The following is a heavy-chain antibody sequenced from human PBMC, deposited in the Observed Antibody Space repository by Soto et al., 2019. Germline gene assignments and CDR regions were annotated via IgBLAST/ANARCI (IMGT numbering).Heavy chain of an antibody. CDR1: GYTFTSYD. CDR2: MNPNSGNT. Sequence: ASVKVSCKASGYTFTSYDINWVRQATGQGLEWMGWMNPNSGNTGYAQKFQGRVTMTRNTSISTAYMELSSLRSEDTAVYYCARGPRYSRTGYYGMDVWGQGTTVTVSS. V-gene: IGHV1-8*01. D-gene: IGHD6-13*01. CDR3: ARGPRYSRTGYYGMDV. J-gene: IGHJ6*02.